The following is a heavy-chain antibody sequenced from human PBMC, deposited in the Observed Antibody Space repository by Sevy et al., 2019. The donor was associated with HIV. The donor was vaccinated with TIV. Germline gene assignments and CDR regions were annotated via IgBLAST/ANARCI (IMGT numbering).Heavy chain of an antibody. V-gene: IGHV3-74*01. Sequence: GGSLRLSCAASGFTFSSYWMHWVRQVPGKGLVWVSRINPGGSSTSYADSVKGRFTISRDNAKNTLYLQMNSLRAEDTAVYYCARDSWRSGSYYGFDSWGQGALVTVSS. CDR3: ARDSWRSGSYYGFDS. D-gene: IGHD1-26*01. CDR1: GFTFSSYW. CDR2: INPGGSST. J-gene: IGHJ4*02.